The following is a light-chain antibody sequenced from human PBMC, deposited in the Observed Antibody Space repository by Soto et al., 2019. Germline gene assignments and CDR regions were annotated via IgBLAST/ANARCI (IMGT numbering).Light chain of an antibody. V-gene: IGKV1-33*01. J-gene: IGKJ5*01. CDR3: QQYSNLIT. Sequence: DIQMTQSPSSLSASVGDRVTITCQASQDVSNYLNWYQQKLGKAPKLLIYDASNLETGVPSRFSGSGSGTYFSFTISSLMPQHFATYYCQQYSNLITFGQGTRL. CDR2: DAS. CDR1: QDVSNY.